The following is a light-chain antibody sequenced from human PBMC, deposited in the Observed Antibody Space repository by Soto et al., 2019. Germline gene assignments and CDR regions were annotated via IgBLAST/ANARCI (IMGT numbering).Light chain of an antibody. Sequence: EIVMTQSPATLSVSPGEKATLSFSASQSVSNNLAWYQQKPGQAPRLLIYFASTRATGIPARFSGSGSGTEFTLTISSLQSEDFAVYYCQQYNKWPLTFGGGTKVETK. CDR1: QSVSNN. CDR2: FAS. CDR3: QQYNKWPLT. V-gene: IGKV3-15*01. J-gene: IGKJ4*01.